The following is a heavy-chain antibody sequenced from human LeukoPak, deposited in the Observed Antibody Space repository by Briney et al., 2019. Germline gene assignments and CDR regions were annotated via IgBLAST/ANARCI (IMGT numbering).Heavy chain of an antibody. CDR3: ARDDCSGGSCYGIGY. V-gene: IGHV1-69*05. CDR2: IIPIFGTA. CDR1: GGTFSSYA. D-gene: IGHD2-15*01. Sequence: SVKVSCKASGGTFSSYAISWVRQAPGQGLEWMGRIIPIFGTANYAQKFQGRVTITTDESTSTAYMELSSMRSEDTAVYYCARDDCSGGSCYGIGYWGQGTLVTVSS. J-gene: IGHJ4*02.